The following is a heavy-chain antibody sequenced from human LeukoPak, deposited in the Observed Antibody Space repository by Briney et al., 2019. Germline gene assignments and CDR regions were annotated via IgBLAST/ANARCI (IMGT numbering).Heavy chain of an antibody. V-gene: IGHV3-30-3*01. CDR2: ISFDGSDK. J-gene: IGHJ4*02. CDR3: ARVKYGGNWDY. CDR1: GFTFSSYA. D-gene: IGHD4-23*01. Sequence: GRSLRLSCAASGFTFSSYAMHWVRQAPGKGLEWVAVISFDGSDKSYADSVKGRFTISRDNSKNTLYLQMNSLRAEDTAVYYCARVKYGGNWDYWGQGTLVTVSS.